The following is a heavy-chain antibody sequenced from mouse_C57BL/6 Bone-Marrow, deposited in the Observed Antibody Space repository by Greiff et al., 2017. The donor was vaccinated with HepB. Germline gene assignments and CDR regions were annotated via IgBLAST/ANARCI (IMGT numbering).Heavy chain of an antibody. D-gene: IGHD1-1*01. CDR3: TGEFITTVVDPVYAMDY. CDR1: GFNIKDDY. CDR2: IDPENGDT. Sequence: EVQGVESGAELVRPGASVKLSCTASGFNIKDDYMHWVKQRPEQGLEWIGWIDPENGDTEYASKFQGKATITADTSSNTAYLQLSSLTSEDTAVYYCTGEFITTVVDPVYAMDYWGQGTSVTVTS. J-gene: IGHJ4*01. V-gene: IGHV14-4*01.